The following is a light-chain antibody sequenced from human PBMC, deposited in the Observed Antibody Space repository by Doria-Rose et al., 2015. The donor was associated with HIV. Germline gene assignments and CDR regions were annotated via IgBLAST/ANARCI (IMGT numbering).Light chain of an antibody. CDR1: QSFSSTY. J-gene: IGKJ1*01. Sequence: TQSPGTLSLSPGERATLSCRASQSFSSTYLAWYQQKPGQAPSLPIYDGSTRATGILDRFSASGSGTDFTLTINRLEPEDFALYYCHQYGTSWTFGQGTKVEI. CDR3: HQYGTSWT. CDR2: DGS. V-gene: IGKV3-20*01.